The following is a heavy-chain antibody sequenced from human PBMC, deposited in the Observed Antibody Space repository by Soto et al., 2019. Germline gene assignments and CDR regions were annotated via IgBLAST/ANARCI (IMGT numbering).Heavy chain of an antibody. CDR1: GFSFISYS. V-gene: IGHV3-48*02. J-gene: IGHJ3*01. D-gene: IGHD2-2*01. Sequence: EVQLVESGGNLVQAGGSLRLSCAASGFSFISYSMSWVRQAPGKGLEGVSYISNSGSVIHYADSVKGRFTISRDNAKNSLYLQMNSLRDEDTALYYCVRVYASNTFDLWGQGTVVTVSS. CDR3: VRVYASNTFDL. CDR2: ISNSGSVI.